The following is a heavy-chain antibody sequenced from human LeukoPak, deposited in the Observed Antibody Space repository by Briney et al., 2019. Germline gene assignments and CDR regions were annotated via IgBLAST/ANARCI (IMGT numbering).Heavy chain of an antibody. J-gene: IGHJ4*02. V-gene: IGHV3-23*01. CDR2: ISGSGGST. D-gene: IGHD3-22*01. Sequence: GGSLRLSCAASGFTFSSYPMSGVRQAPGKGLEWVSAISGSGGSTYYADSVKGRFTISRDNSKNTLYLQMNSLRAQDTAVYYCAKDKGHDSSGYFHYWGQGTLVTLS. CDR3: AKDKGHDSSGYFHY. CDR1: GFTFSSYP.